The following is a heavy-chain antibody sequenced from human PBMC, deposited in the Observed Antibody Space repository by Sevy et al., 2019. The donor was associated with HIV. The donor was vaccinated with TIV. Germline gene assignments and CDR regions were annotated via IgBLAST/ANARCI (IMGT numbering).Heavy chain of an antibody. D-gene: IGHD2-8*01. CDR2: IYWDDDK. CDR3: AHRRDDTVVMVYGDFDY. Sequence: SGPTLVNPTQTLTLTCTFSGFSLSTSGVGVGWIRQPPGKALEWLAHIYWDDDKRYSPSLKNRLTITKDTSKNQVVLTMTNMDPVDTATYYCAHRRDDTVVMVYGDFDYWGQGTLVTVSS. CDR1: GFSLSTSGVG. J-gene: IGHJ4*02. V-gene: IGHV2-5*02.